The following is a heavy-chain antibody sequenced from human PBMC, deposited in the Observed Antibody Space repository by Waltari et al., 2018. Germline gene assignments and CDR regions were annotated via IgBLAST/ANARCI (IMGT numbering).Heavy chain of an antibody. CDR2: INPSSGAP. J-gene: IGHJ4*02. CDR3: ARVLDKGAITLFGPLDF. V-gene: IGHV1-2*02. CDR1: GYTFTGHY. D-gene: IGHD3-3*01. Sequence: VQLVQSGAEVKELGASMKVSCKASGYTFTGHYLHWVRQAPGQGLEWMGWINPSSGAPNYAQKFQGRVTMTTDTSISTAYLELSRLTSDDTALYYCARVLDKGAITLFGPLDFWGQGTLVTVSS.